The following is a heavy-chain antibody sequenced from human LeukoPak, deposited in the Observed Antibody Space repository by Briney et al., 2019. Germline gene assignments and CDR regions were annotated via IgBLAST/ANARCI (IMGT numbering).Heavy chain of an antibody. J-gene: IGHJ5*02. Sequence: ASVKVSCKVSGYTLTELSMHWVRQAPGKGLEWMGGFDPEDGETIYAQKFQGRVTMTEDTSTDTAYMELSSLRSEDTAVYYCAPRLRYFDWSFNDPWGQGTLVTVSS. CDR3: APRLRYFDWSFNDP. V-gene: IGHV1-24*01. CDR1: GYTLTELS. CDR2: FDPEDGET. D-gene: IGHD3-9*01.